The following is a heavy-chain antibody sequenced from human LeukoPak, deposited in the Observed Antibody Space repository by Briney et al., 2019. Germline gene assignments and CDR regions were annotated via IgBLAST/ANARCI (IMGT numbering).Heavy chain of an antibody. CDR2: VFYNGAT. CDR3: ARDPPGPGYQPLLPDY. Sequence: GSLRLSCAASGFTFSSYAMSWVRQPPGKGLEWIGTVFYNGATQYSPSLRSRVTISIDTSKNQFSLKLSSVTAADTAVYYCARDPPGPGYQPLLPDYWGQGTLVTVSS. V-gene: IGHV4-59*01. CDR1: GFTFSSYA. J-gene: IGHJ4*02. D-gene: IGHD2-2*01.